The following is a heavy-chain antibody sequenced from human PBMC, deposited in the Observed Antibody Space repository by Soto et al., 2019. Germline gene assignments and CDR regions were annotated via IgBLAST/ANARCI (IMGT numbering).Heavy chain of an antibody. J-gene: IGHJ4*02. Sequence: ASVKVSCKASGYTFTSYAMHWVRQAPGQRPEWMGWINAGNGNTKYSQKFQGRVTITRDTSASTAYMELSSLRSEDTAVYYCARDHTDFWSGANFDYWGQGTLVTVSS. CDR1: GYTFTSYA. CDR3: ARDHTDFWSGANFDY. CDR2: INAGNGNT. D-gene: IGHD3-3*01. V-gene: IGHV1-3*01.